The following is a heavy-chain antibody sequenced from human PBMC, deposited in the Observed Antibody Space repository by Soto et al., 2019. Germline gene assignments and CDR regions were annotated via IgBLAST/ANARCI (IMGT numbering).Heavy chain of an antibody. J-gene: IGHJ6*03. CDR3: AKGKVPHRNIVATMVYYYYYYMDV. Sequence: HPGGSLRLSCAASGFTFSSYAMSWVRQAPGKGLEWVSAISGSGGSTYYADSVKGRFTISRDNSKNTLYLQMNSLRAEDTAVYYCAKGKVPHRNIVATMVYYYYYYMDVWGKGTTVTVSS. CDR2: ISGSGGST. CDR1: GFTFSSYA. V-gene: IGHV3-23*01. D-gene: IGHD5-12*01.